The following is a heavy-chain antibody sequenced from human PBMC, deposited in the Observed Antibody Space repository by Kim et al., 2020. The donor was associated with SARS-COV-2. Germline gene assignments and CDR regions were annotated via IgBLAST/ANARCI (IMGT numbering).Heavy chain of an antibody. Sequence: GGSLRLSCAASGFTFSSYGMHWVRQAPGKGLEWVAVIWYDGSNKYYADSVKGRFTISRDNSKNTLYLQMNSLRAEDTAVYYCARYLMVRGVIPHDNWFDPWGQGTLVTVSS. CDR1: GFTFSSYG. J-gene: IGHJ5*02. V-gene: IGHV3-33*01. D-gene: IGHD3-10*01. CDR3: ARYLMVRGVIPHDNWFDP. CDR2: IWYDGSNK.